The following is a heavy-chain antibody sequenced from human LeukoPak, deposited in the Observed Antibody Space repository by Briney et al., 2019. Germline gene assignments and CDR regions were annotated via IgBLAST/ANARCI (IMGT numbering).Heavy chain of an antibody. Sequence: GASVKASCKASGYTFTSYYIHWVRQAPGQGLEWMGWISAYNGNTNYAQKLQGRVTMTTDTSTRTVHMELRSLRSDDTAVYYCARGLQENLAWLKAFSAFDIWGQGTMVTVSS. CDR3: ARGLQENLAWLKAFSAFDI. J-gene: IGHJ3*02. CDR1: GYTFTSYY. V-gene: IGHV1-18*01. D-gene: IGHD5-24*01. CDR2: ISAYNGNT.